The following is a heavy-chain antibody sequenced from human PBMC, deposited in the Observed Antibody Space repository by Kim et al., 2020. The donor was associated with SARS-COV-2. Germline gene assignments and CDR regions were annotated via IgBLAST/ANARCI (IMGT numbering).Heavy chain of an antibody. V-gene: IGHV3-48*03. CDR3: AREGIAVADHYYYGMDV. Sequence: GGSLRLSCAASGFTFSSYEMNWVRQAPGKGLEWVSYISSSGSTIYYADSVKGRFTISRDNAKNSLYLQMNSLRAEDTAVYYCAREGIAVADHYYYGMDVWGQGTSVTVSS. D-gene: IGHD6-19*01. CDR2: ISSSGSTI. CDR1: GFTFSSYE. J-gene: IGHJ6*02.